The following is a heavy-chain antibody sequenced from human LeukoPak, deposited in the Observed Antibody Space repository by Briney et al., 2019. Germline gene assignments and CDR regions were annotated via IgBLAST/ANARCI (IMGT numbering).Heavy chain of an antibody. V-gene: IGHV3-21*01. CDR1: GFTFSSYS. CDR2: ITRSNYI. Sequence: GGSLRLSCAASGFTFSSYSMNWVRQAPGKGLEWVSSITRSNYIYYADSVKGRFTISRDNAKKSLYLQLNSLRAEDTAVYYCAKLGSSYFDYWGQGTLVTVSS. CDR3: AKLGSSYFDY. J-gene: IGHJ4*02. D-gene: IGHD6-6*01.